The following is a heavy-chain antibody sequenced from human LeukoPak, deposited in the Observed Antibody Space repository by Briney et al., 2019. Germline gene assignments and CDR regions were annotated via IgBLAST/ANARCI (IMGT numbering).Heavy chain of an antibody. Sequence: SETLSLTCAVYGGSFSGHYWSWIRQPPGKGLEWIGEVNHSGDTHYNPSPKSRVTMSVDTSKNQFSLKLSSVTAADTAVYFCASPPLDAFDVWGQGTMVTVSS. CDR3: ASPPLDAFDV. CDR2: VNHSGDT. CDR1: GGSFSGHY. V-gene: IGHV4-34*01. J-gene: IGHJ3*01.